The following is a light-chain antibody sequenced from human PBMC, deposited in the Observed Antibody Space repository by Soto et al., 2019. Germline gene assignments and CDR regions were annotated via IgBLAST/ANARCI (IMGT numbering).Light chain of an antibody. J-gene: IGKJ1*01. CDR3: QKHNVWPAT. CDR2: DAS. CDR1: QSCRNS. Sequence: DLQMNQSPSTLSSSVSDIVNITCRASQSCRNSLAWYQQKAGKAPTLLIYDASTLQSGVPSRFSGSGSGTEFSLTISSLQSEDFAVYYCQKHNVWPATCGQGNTGAIK. V-gene: IGKV1-5*01.